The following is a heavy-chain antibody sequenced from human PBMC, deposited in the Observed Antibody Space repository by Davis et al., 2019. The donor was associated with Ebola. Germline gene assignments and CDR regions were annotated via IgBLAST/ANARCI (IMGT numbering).Heavy chain of an antibody. Sequence: SETLSLTCAVYGGSFSGYYWSWIRQPPGKGLEWIGYIYYSGSTNYNPSLKSRVTISVDTSKNQFSLKLSSVTAADTAVYYCARGDYYDSSLDYWGQGTLVTVSS. V-gene: IGHV4-59*01. CDR1: GGSFSGYY. CDR2: IYYSGST. CDR3: ARGDYYDSSLDY. J-gene: IGHJ4*02. D-gene: IGHD3-22*01.